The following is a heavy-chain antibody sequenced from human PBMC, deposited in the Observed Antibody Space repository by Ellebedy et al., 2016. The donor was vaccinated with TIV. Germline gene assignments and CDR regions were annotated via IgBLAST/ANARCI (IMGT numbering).Heavy chain of an antibody. D-gene: IGHD2-2*01. CDR3: TKDSAFEPAISPVAGASDL. J-gene: IGHJ5*02. CDR1: GFRFFNYG. Sequence: GESLKISCAASGFRFFNYGMHWVRQAPGKGLEWVAFIRFDGSNKYYVDSVKGRFTISRDDSKKTVLLQMTSVRREDTAVYYCTKDSAFEPAISPVAGASDLWGQGTLVTVSS. CDR2: IRFDGSNK. V-gene: IGHV3-30*02.